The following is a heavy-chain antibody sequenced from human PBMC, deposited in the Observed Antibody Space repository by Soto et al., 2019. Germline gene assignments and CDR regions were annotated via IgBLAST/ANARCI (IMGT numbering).Heavy chain of an antibody. J-gene: IGHJ4*02. CDR2: ISSSSSYI. CDR1: GFTFSSYS. Sequence: GGSLRLSCAASGFTFSSYSMNWVRQAPGKGLEWVSSISSSSSYIYYADSVKGRFTISRDNAKNSLYLQMNSLRAEDTAVYYCARDLSITFGGVIGSFDYWGQGTLVTVSS. V-gene: IGHV3-21*01. D-gene: IGHD3-16*02. CDR3: ARDLSITFGGVIGSFDY.